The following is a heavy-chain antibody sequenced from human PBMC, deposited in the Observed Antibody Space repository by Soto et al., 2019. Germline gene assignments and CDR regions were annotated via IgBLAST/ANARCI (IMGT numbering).Heavy chain of an antibody. CDR1: GGSISSGGYY. J-gene: IGHJ6*02. CDR3: ARDLRTGHRPGDYYYSGMDV. V-gene: IGHV4-61*08. CDR2: IYYSGST. Sequence: PSETLSLTCAVSGGSISSGGYYWRWIRQPPGKGLEWIGYIYYSGSTNYNPSLKSRVTISVDTSKNQFSLKLSSVTAADTAVYYCARDLRTGHRPGDYYYSGMDVWGQGTTVTVSS.